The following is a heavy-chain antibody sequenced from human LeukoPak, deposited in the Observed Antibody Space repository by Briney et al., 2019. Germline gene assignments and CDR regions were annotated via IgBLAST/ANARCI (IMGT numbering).Heavy chain of an antibody. Sequence: NSSETLSLTCTVSGDSMSSSPYYWGWIRQPPGKGLEWIGSIYYSGSTYYNPSLKSRVTISVDTSKNQFSLKLSSVTAADTAVYYCARCVVVRVRGVIMGYYYYYYMDVWGKGTTVTISS. J-gene: IGHJ6*03. CDR3: ARCVVVRVRGVIMGYYYYYYMDV. CDR2: IYYSGST. D-gene: IGHD3-10*01. V-gene: IGHV4-39*01. CDR1: GDSMSSSPYY.